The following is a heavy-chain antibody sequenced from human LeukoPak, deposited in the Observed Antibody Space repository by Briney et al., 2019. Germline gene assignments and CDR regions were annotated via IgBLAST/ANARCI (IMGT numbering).Heavy chain of an antibody. D-gene: IGHD3-10*01. CDR2: VSSNGGST. V-gene: IGHV3-64*01. CDR3: ARDRGFGEFYFDY. CDR1: GFTFSSYA. J-gene: IGHJ4*02. Sequence: GGSLRLSCAASGFTFSSYAMHWVRQAPGKGLEYVSAVSSNGGSTYYANSVKGRFTISRDNSKNTLYLQMGSLRAEDMAVYYCARDRGFGEFYFDYWGQGTLVTVSS.